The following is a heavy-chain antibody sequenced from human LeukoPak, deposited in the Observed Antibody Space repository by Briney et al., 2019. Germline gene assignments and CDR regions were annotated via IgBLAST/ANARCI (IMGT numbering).Heavy chain of an antibody. CDR1: ESTFSSFP. CDR3: AEIGVSGQWYFDL. D-gene: IGHD5/OR15-5a*01. J-gene: IGHJ2*01. Sequence: GGSLSLSCTASESTFSSFPMSWVRQAPGRGLEWISSISSSGSLIYYADSLKGRFTVSRDNAKNSLYVQMNSLRAEDTALYYCAEIGVSGQWYFDLWGRGTLVTVSS. V-gene: IGHV3-21*01. CDR2: ISSSGSLI.